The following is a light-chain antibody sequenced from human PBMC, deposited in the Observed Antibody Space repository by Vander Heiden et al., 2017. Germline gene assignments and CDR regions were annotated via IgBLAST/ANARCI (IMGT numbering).Light chain of an antibody. Sequence: QSALTQPASVSGSPGQSITISCTGTSSDVGGYNYVSWYQQHPGNTLKVMIYEVSNRPSGVSNRFSGSQSGNAASLTISGLQAEDEADYYGSSYTSSSTRVFGTGTKVTVL. J-gene: IGLJ1*01. CDR2: EVS. V-gene: IGLV2-14*01. CDR1: SSDVGGYNY. CDR3: SSYTSSSTRV.